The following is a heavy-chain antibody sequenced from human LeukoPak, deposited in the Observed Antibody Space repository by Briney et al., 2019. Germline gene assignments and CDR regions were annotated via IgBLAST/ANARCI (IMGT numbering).Heavy chain of an antibody. J-gene: IGHJ4*02. Sequence: HPGGSLRLSCAASGFTFSSYGMHWVRQAPGKGLEWVAVIWYDGSNKYYADSVKGRFTISIDNSKNTLYLQMNSLRAEDTAVYYCAKDRVPGGYYDFWSGYYSDFDYWGQGTLVTVSS. V-gene: IGHV3-33*06. CDR2: IWYDGSNK. CDR1: GFTFSSYG. D-gene: IGHD3-3*01. CDR3: AKDRVPGGYYDFWSGYYSDFDY.